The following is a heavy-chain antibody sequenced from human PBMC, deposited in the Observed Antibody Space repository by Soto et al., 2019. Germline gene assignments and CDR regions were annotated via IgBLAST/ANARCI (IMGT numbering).Heavy chain of an antibody. CDR2: IIDSGGST. V-gene: IGHV3-23*01. CDR3: AKFYGGKSAHTYTIDP. Sequence: GGSLRLSCAGSGFTFSSCAMGWVRQAPGKGLEWVSDIIDSGGSTYYADSVKGWFTISRDNSKSTLYLQMNSLRAEDTALYYCAKFYGGKSAHTYTIDPWGQGTLVTVSS. D-gene: IGHD2-15*01. CDR1: GFTFSSCA. J-gene: IGHJ5*02.